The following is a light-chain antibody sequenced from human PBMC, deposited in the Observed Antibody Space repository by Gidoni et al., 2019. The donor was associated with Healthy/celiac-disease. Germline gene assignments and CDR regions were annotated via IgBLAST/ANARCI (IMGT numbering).Light chain of an antibody. Sequence: IQMTQPSSSLSASVGDRVTITCQASQDISNDLNWYQQKPGKAPKLLIYDASNLETGVPSRFSGSGSGTDFTFPISSLQPEDIATYYCQQYDNLPLTFGGGTKVEIK. J-gene: IGKJ4*01. CDR3: QQYDNLPLT. V-gene: IGKV1-33*01. CDR1: QDISND. CDR2: DAS.